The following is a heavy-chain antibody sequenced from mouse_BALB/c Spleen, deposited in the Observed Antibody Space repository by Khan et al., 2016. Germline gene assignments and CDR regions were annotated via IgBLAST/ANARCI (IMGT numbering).Heavy chain of an antibody. D-gene: IGHD1-2*01. CDR3: ARPHYYDYMNY. J-gene: IGHJ2*01. V-gene: IGHV4-1*02. CDR2: INPDSSTI. CDR1: GFDFSRYW. Sequence: EVKLLESGGGLVQPGGSLKLSCAASGFDFSRYWMSWVRQAPGKGLEWIGEINPDSSTINYTPYLKDKFIISRDNAKNTLYLQMRKVRSEDTAIYYCARPHYYDYMNYWGQGTTLTVSS.